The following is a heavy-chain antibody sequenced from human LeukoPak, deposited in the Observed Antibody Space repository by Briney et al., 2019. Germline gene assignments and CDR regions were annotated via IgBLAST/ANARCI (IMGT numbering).Heavy chain of an antibody. CDR2: ISAYNGNT. D-gene: IGHD6-19*01. Sequence: GASVKVSCKASGYTFTSYGISWVQQAPGQGLEWMGWISAYNGNTNYAQKLQGRVTMTTDTSTSTAYMELRSLRADDTAVYYCARDPGYSSGWYGYGMDAWGQGTTVTVSS. CDR1: GYTFTSYG. CDR3: ARDPGYSSGWYGYGMDA. J-gene: IGHJ6*02. V-gene: IGHV1-18*01.